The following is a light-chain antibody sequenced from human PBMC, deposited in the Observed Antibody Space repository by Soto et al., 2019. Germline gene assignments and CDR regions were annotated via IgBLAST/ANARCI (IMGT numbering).Light chain of an antibody. Sequence: DIQMTQSPSSLSASVGDRVTIHCRASQGLKFLAWYQQKPGKAPRLLIYEATNLQSGVPPRFSGSGSGTDFTLTISSLQPENFATYFCQQANSFPITFGQGTRLEIK. CDR3: QQANSFPIT. V-gene: IGKV1-12*01. CDR2: EAT. J-gene: IGKJ5*01. CDR1: QGLKF.